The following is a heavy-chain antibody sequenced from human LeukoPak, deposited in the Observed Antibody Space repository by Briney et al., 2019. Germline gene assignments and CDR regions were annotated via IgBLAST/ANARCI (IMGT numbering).Heavy chain of an antibody. D-gene: IGHD1-26*01. Sequence: GGSLRLSCAASGFTFSSYAMSWIRQAPGKGLEWVAAISGSGGSIPYADSVRGRLTISRDNSKNTLYLQINSLRAEDTAVYYCAKSLNSGTYYFDYWGQGTLVTVSS. V-gene: IGHV3-23*01. CDR2: ISGSGGSI. CDR3: AKSLNSGTYYFDY. J-gene: IGHJ4*02. CDR1: GFTFSSYA.